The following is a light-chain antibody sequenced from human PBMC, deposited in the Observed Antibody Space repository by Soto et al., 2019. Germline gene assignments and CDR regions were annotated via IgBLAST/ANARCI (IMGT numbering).Light chain of an antibody. Sequence: EIVMTQSPATLSVSPGERDTLSCRASQRVSTNLAWYQQKPGQAPRLLIYGASTRATGIPGRFSGSGAETEFTLTISNLQSEDFAVYYCQQYSDWPPTYTFGQGTKLEIK. CDR2: GAS. J-gene: IGKJ2*01. V-gene: IGKV3-15*01. CDR1: QRVSTN. CDR3: QQYSDWPPTYT.